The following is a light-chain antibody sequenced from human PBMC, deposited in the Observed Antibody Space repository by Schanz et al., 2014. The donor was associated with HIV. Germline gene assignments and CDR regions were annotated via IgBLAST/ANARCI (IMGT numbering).Light chain of an antibody. Sequence: QSVLTQPPSVSGTPGQSVTISCSGSTSTLERTPVDWYQHLSGTAPRLLIRNNDVRPSGVTDRFSGSKSGTSASLVISGLQSEDEADYFCATWDISRNGPVFGGGTKLTVV. V-gene: IGLV1-44*01. CDR3: ATWDISRNGPV. CDR1: TSTLERTP. J-gene: IGLJ2*01. CDR2: NND.